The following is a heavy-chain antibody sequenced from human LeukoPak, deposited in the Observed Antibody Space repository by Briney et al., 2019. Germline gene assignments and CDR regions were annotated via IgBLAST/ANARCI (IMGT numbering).Heavy chain of an antibody. V-gene: IGHV3-23*01. Sequence: PGGTLRLSCAASGFTFSSYGMSWVRQAPGKGLEWVSAISGSGGSTYYADSVKGRFTISRDTSKNALYLQMNSLRAEDTAVYYCAKDVLLWFGEVDWGQGTLVTVSS. CDR1: GFTFSSYG. CDR3: AKDVLLWFGEVD. CDR2: ISGSGGST. J-gene: IGHJ4*02. D-gene: IGHD3-10*01.